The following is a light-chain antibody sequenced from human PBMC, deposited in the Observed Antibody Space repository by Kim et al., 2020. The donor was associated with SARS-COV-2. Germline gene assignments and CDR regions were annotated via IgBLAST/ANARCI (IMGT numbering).Light chain of an antibody. CDR1: SSDVGRYNY. Sequence: GQSGTISCTGTSSDVGRYNYVSWDQQDPGKAPKLLIYEVSMRPSGVPGRFSGSKSGNTASLTVSGLQAEDEGDYYCSSYAGTNSLLFGGGTQLTVL. V-gene: IGLV2-8*01. CDR3: SSYAGTNSLL. CDR2: EVS. J-gene: IGLJ3*02.